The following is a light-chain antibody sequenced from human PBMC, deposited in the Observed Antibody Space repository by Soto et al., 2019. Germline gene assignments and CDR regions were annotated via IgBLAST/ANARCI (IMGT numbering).Light chain of an antibody. J-gene: IGKJ4*01. CDR3: QPYNNCPLT. Sequence: EVVMTQSPATLPVSPGEGVTLSCRASQGIGDTLSCYQHKPGQTPRPIIDDTSTRSTGVPARFSGSRSGPEFTLTINSLQSEDFAVYYCQPYNNCPLTFGGGTKVESK. CDR2: DTS. CDR1: QGIGDT. V-gene: IGKV3-15*01.